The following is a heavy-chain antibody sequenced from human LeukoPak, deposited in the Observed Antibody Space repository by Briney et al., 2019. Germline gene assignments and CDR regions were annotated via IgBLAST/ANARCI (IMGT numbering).Heavy chain of an antibody. CDR3: ARDRGDILTGYYRLDY. J-gene: IGHJ4*02. Sequence: ASVKVSCKASGYTFTSYGISWVRQAPGQGLEWMGWISAYNGNTNYAQKLQGRVTMTTDTSTSTAYMELRSLRSDDTAVYYCARDRGDILTGYYRLDYWGRGTLVTVSS. CDR2: ISAYNGNT. V-gene: IGHV1-18*01. CDR1: GYTFTSYG. D-gene: IGHD3-9*01.